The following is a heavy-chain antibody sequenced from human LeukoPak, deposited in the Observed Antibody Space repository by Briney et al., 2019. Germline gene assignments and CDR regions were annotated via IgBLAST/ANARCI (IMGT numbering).Heavy chain of an antibody. J-gene: IGHJ3*01. CDR3: GRDPNGDYVGAFEF. D-gene: IGHD4-17*01. CDR1: GFTLSTYG. CDR2: IRGSGDYT. V-gene: IGHV3-23*01. Sequence: SGRSLRLSCAASGFTLSTYGMTWVRQAPGKGLEWVSSIRGSGDYTDYADSVRGRFTISRDNSKNTLHLHMNSLSAEDTAVYFCGRDPNGDYVGAFEFWGQGTLVTVSS.